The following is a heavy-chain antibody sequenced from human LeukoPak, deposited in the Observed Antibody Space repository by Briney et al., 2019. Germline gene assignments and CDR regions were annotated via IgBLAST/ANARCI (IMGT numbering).Heavy chain of an antibody. J-gene: IGHJ4*01. CDR1: GFTFSSYS. CDR3: ARSGDGTTGGVDY. CDR2: ISSSSSYI. Sequence: GGSLRLSCAASGFTFSSYSMNWVRQAPGKGLEWVSSISSSSSYIYYADSVKGRFTISRDNAKNSLYLQMNSLRAEDTAVYYCARSGDGTTGGVDYWGQGILVTVSS. D-gene: IGHD1-1*01. V-gene: IGHV3-21*01.